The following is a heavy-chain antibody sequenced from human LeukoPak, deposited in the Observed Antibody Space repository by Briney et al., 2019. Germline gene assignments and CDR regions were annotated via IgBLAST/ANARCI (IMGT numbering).Heavy chain of an antibody. Sequence: GGSLRLSCAASGFTFSTYAMSWVRQAPGKGLEWVSAITGSGASTYYADSVKGRFTISRDNSKNTLYLQMNSLRAEDTAVYYPLGYCSRTSCLDAFDIWGQGTMVTVSS. CDR1: GFTFSTYA. J-gene: IGHJ3*02. CDR3: LGYCSRTSCLDAFDI. V-gene: IGHV3-23*01. CDR2: ITGSGAST. D-gene: IGHD2-2*01.